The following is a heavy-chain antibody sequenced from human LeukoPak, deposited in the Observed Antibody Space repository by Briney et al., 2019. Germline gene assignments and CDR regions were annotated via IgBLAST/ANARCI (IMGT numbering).Heavy chain of an antibody. J-gene: IGHJ4*02. CDR2: IHTSGGS. CDR1: GASISNYY. D-gene: IGHD1-26*01. V-gene: IGHV4-4*09. CDR3: ARLGSYHDF. Sequence: PSETLSLTCTVSGASISNYYWSWIRQTPEKGLEWMGHIHTSGGSSYYPSLKSRLTMSIDTSRNQLSLELTSVTAADTAVYFCARLGSYHDFWGQGALVTVSS.